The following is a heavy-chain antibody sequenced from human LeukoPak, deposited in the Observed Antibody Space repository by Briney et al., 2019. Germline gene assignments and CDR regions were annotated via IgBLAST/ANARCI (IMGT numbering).Heavy chain of an antibody. CDR1: GYPFTTYY. J-gene: IGHJ3*02. V-gene: IGHV1-46*01. CDR3: AREGDLAVAGTAFDI. Sequence: ASVKVSCKASGYPFTTYYIHWVRQAPGQGLEWMGIINPSGGSTRYAQKLQGRVTMTGDTSTSTVYMELNSLRSEDTAVYYCAREGDLAVAGTAFDIWGQGTMVTVFS. CDR2: INPSGGST. D-gene: IGHD6-19*01.